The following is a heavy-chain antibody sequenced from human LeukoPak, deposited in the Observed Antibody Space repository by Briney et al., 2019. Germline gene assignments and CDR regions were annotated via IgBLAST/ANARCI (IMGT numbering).Heavy chain of an antibody. CDR2: FGGGGGST. CDR1: GFTFSSYG. D-gene: IGHD2-2*01. Sequence: GGSLRLSCAASGFTFSSYGMSWVRQAPGKGLEWVSSFGGGGGSTYYADSVKGRFTISRDNAKNSLYLQMNSLRAEDTAIYYCANYPNQVVFFSWGQGTLVTVSS. V-gene: IGHV3-23*01. CDR3: ANYPNQVVFFS. J-gene: IGHJ5*02.